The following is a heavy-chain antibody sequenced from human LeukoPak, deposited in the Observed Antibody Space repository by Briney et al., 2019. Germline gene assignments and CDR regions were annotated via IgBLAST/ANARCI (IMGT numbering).Heavy chain of an antibody. D-gene: IGHD6-19*01. Sequence: KPGGSLRLSRAASGFTFSSYSMNWVRQAPGKGLEWVSSISSGGNYIYYADSVKGRFTISRDNAKNSLYLQMNSLRAEETAVYYCARAGILVAGTDWYFDLWGRGTLVTVSS. V-gene: IGHV3-21*01. CDR3: ARAGILVAGTDWYFDL. CDR1: GFTFSSYS. CDR2: ISSGGNYI. J-gene: IGHJ2*01.